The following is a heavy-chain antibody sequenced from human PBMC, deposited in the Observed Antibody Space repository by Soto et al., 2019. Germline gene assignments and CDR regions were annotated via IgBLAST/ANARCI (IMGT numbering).Heavy chain of an antibody. Sequence: GASVKVSCKASGGTFSSYAISWVRQAPGQGLEWMGGIIPIFGTANYAQKFQGRVTITADESTSTAYMELSSLRSEDTAVYYCARDQGKGDDILTGYDYWGQGTQVTVSS. D-gene: IGHD3-9*01. CDR3: ARDQGKGDDILTGYDY. J-gene: IGHJ4*02. CDR2: IIPIFGTA. V-gene: IGHV1-69*13. CDR1: GGTFSSYA.